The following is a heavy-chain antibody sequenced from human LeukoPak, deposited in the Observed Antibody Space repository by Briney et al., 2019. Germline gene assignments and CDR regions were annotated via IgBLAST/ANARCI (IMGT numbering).Heavy chain of an antibody. CDR3: AGYCSGGSCYLDYGDYGTGVDY. V-gene: IGHV4-39*01. Sequence: SETLSLTCTVSGGSISSSSYYWGWIRQPPGKGLEWIGSIYYSGSTYYNPSLKSRVTISVDTSENQFSLKLSSVTAADTAVYYCAGYCSGGSCYLDYGDYGTGVDYWGQGTLVTVSS. J-gene: IGHJ4*02. CDR2: IYYSGST. CDR1: GGSISSSSYY. D-gene: IGHD2-15*01.